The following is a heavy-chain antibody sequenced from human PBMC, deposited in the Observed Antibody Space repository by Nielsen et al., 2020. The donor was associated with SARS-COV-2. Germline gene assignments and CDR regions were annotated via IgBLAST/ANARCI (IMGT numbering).Heavy chain of an antibody. V-gene: IGHV3-30*18. J-gene: IGHJ4*02. Sequence: GGSLRLSCAAPGFTFSSYGMHWVRQAPGKGLEWVAVISYDGSNKYYADSVKGRFTISRDNSKNTLYLQMNSLRAEDTAVYYCAKDYKFDYWGQGTLVTVSS. CDR1: GFTFSSYG. D-gene: IGHD1-1*01. CDR3: AKDYKFDY. CDR2: ISYDGSNK.